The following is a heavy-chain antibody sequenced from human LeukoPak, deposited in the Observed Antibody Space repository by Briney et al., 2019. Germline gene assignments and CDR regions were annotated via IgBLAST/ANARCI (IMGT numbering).Heavy chain of an antibody. Sequence: SETLSLTCSVSGDSIGSYHWNWIRQPSGKGLEWIGIVFNNGGTKHNLSLKSRVAISVDTSKNQFALKLSSVTAADTAVYYCVASYGGYVLDYWGQGALVIVSS. D-gene: IGHD5-12*01. J-gene: IGHJ4*02. V-gene: IGHV4-59*01. CDR3: VASYGGYVLDY. CDR2: VFNNGGT. CDR1: GDSIGSYH.